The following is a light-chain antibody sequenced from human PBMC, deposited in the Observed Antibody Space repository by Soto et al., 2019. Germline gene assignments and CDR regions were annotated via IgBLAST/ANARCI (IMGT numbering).Light chain of an antibody. CDR3: TAYTGSSAYVI. Sequence: QSALTQPASVSGSPGQSITISCTGTSSDIGGYNYVSWYQQHPGRVPKLMIYGGTNRPSGVSNRFSGSKSGNTASLTISGLQAEDEADYYCTAYTGSSAYVIFGGGTKLTVL. CDR2: GGT. V-gene: IGLV2-14*01. CDR1: SSDIGGYNY. J-gene: IGLJ2*01.